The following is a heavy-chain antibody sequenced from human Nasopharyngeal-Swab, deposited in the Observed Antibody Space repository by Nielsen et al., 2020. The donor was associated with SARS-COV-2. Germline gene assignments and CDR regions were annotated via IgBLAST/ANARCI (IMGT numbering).Heavy chain of an antibody. V-gene: IGHV1-69*13. CDR3: ARGAPRLWFGEFYY. D-gene: IGHD3-10*01. J-gene: IGHJ4*02. CDR2: IIPIFGTA. CDR1: GGTFGSYA. Sequence: SVKVSCKASGGTFGSYAISWVRQAPGQGLEWMGGIIPIFGTANYAQKFQGRVTITADESTSTAYMELSSLRSEDTAVYYCARGAPRLWFGEFYYWGQGTLVTVSS.